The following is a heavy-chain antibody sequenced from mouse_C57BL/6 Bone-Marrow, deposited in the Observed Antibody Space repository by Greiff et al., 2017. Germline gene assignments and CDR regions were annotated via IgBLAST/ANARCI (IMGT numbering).Heavy chain of an antibody. CDR1: GYTFTSYW. CDR2: INPSNGGT. V-gene: IGHV1-53*01. J-gene: IGHJ3*01. D-gene: IGHD2-4*01. Sequence: VKLQQPGTELVKPGASVKLSCKASGYTFTSYWMHWVKQRPGQGLEWIGNINPSNGGTNYNEKFKSKATLTVDKSSSTAYMQLSSLTSEDSAVYYCARAPYYDYDEFAYWGQGTLVTVSA. CDR3: ARAPYYDYDEFAY.